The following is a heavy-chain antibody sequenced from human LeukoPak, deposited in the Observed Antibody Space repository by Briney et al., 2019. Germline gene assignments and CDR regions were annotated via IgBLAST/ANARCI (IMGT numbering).Heavy chain of an antibody. CDR2: TSSDLNVK. J-gene: IGHJ4*02. CDR3: AREGYYGSGSPPSLYFDY. CDR1: GFIFRNYV. Sequence: PGGSLRLSCAASGFIFRNYVIHWVRQALGKGLEWVAVTSSDLNVKLYADSVKGRFAISRDNSRSTLYLQMNSLRPEDTAIYYCAREGYYGSGSPPSLYFDYWGQGTLVTVSS. D-gene: IGHD3-10*01. V-gene: IGHV3-30*09.